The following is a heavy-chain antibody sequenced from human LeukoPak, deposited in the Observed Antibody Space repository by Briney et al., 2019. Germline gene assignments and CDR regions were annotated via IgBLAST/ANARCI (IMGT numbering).Heavy chain of an antibody. CDR1: GGSISSYY. CDR3: ARDARYSYGSYYMDV. V-gene: IGHV4-59*12. D-gene: IGHD5-18*01. J-gene: IGHJ6*03. Sequence: PSETLSLTCTVSGGSISSYYWSWIRQPPGKGLEWIGYIYYSGSTNYNPSLKSRVTMSVDTSKNQFSLKLTSVTAADTAVYYCARDARYSYGSYYMDVWGKGTTVTVSS. CDR2: IYYSGST.